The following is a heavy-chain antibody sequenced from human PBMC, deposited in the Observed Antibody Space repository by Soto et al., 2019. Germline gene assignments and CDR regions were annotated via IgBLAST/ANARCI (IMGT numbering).Heavy chain of an antibody. J-gene: IGHJ4*02. V-gene: IGHV1-24*01. D-gene: IGHD3-16*02. CDR3: ATDRDYVWGSYRYIFDY. Sequence: ASVKVSCKVSGYTLTELSMHWVRQAPGKGLEWMGGFDPEDGETIYAQKFQGRVTMTEDTSTDTAYMELSSLRSEDTAVYYCATDRDYVWGSYRYIFDYWGQGXLVTVYS. CDR1: GYTLTELS. CDR2: FDPEDGET.